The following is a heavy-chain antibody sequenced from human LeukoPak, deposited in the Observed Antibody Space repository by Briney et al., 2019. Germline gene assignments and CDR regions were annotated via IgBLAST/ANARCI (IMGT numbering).Heavy chain of an antibody. Sequence: PSETLSLTCTVSGGSISSYYWSWIRQPPGKGLEWIGYIYYSGSTNYNPSLKSRVTISVDTSKNQFSLKLSSVTAADTAVYYCASGTLRWLQFDYWGQGTLVTVSS. D-gene: IGHD5-12*01. V-gene: IGHV4-59*01. CDR2: IYYSGST. CDR3: ASGTLRWLQFDY. J-gene: IGHJ4*02. CDR1: GGSISSYY.